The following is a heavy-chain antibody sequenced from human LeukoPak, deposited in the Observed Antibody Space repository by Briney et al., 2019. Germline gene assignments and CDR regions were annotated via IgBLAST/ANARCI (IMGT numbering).Heavy chain of an antibody. CDR2: IRYDGSNK. CDR3: ARGIDY. J-gene: IGHJ4*02. Sequence: QPGGSLRLSCAASGFTFSSYGMHWVRQAPGKGLEWVAFIRYDGSNKYYADSAKGRFTISRDNSKNTLYLQMNSLRVEDTAVYYCARGIDYWGRGTLVTVSS. V-gene: IGHV3-30*02. CDR1: GFTFSSYG.